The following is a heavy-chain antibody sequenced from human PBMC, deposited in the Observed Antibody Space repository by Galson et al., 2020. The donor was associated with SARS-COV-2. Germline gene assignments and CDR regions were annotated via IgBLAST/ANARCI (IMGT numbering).Heavy chain of an antibody. J-gene: IGHJ5*02. V-gene: IGHV7-4-1*02. Sequence: LEWMGWINTNTGNPTYAQGFTGRFVFSLDTSVSTAYLQISSLKAEDTAVYYCARAWEYSSSWYFWFDPWGQGTLVTVSS. D-gene: IGHD6-13*01. CDR3: ARAWEYSSSWYFWFDP. CDR2: INTNTGNP.